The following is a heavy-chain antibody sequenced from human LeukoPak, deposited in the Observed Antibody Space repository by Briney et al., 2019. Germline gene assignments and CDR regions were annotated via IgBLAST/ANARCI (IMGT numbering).Heavy chain of an antibody. CDR3: ARQYEY. Sequence: PSETLSLTCTVSGASISSGIYFWGWVRQPPGKGLEWIGSWSSTGITDYHPSLKSRVTISADTSQNEFSLRLTSVTAADTAVYYCARQYEYWGQGILVTVSS. V-gene: IGHV4-39*01. CDR1: GASISSGIYF. CDR2: WSSTGIT. J-gene: IGHJ4*02.